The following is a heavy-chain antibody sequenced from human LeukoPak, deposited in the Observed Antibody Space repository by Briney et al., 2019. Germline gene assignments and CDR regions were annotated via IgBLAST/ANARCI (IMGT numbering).Heavy chain of an antibody. CDR1: GGSISSYY. CDR3: AADHGGYSSSSGFGY. V-gene: IGHV4-59*01. Sequence: SETLSLTCTVSGGSISSYYWSWIRQPPGKGLEWIGYIYYSGSTNYNPSPKSRVTISVDTSKNQFSLKLSSVTAADTAVYYCAADHGGYSSSSGFGYWGQGTLVTVSS. CDR2: IYYSGST. D-gene: IGHD6-6*01. J-gene: IGHJ4*02.